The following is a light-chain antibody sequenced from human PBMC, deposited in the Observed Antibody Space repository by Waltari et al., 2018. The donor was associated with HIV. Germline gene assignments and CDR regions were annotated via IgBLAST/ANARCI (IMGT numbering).Light chain of an antibody. Sequence: VMTQSPATVSVSPGGRATLSCRSSHSVGSYLAWYQQKPGQAPRLLIYGASTMATGIPTRFSGSGSGTEFTLTISSLKSEDFAVYYWHQYNKWPRGTFGGGTKVEV. CDR2: GAS. CDR1: HSVGSY. J-gene: IGKJ4*01. V-gene: IGKV3-15*01. CDR3: HQYNKWPRGT.